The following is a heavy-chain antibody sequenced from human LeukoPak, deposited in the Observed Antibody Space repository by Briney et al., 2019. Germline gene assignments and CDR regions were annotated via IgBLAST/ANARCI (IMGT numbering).Heavy chain of an antibody. CDR2: VNPNSGNT. Sequence: ASVKVSCKASGYTFTNYDINWARQATGQGLEWMGWVNPNSGNTGYAQNFQGRVTMTRNTSISTAYMELSSLRSEDTAVYYCARGVLGRGVIFVPYYYYMDVWGKGTTVTVSS. CDR3: ARGVLGRGVIFVPYYYYMDV. V-gene: IGHV1-8*01. CDR1: GYTFTNYD. D-gene: IGHD3-10*01. J-gene: IGHJ6*03.